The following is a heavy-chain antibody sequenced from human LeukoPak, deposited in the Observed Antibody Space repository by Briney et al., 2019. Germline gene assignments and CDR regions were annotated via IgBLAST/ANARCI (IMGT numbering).Heavy chain of an antibody. J-gene: IGHJ4*02. V-gene: IGHV1-2*02. Sequence: ASVKVSCKASGYTFTGYYMHWVRQAPGQGLEWMGWINPNSGGTNYAQKFQGRVTMTRDTSISTAYMELSRLRSDDTAVYYCARRNGPRKTYYYDSSGYWPFDYWGQGTLVTVSS. D-gene: IGHD3-22*01. CDR3: ARRNGPRKTYYYDSSGYWPFDY. CDR2: INPNSGGT. CDR1: GYTFTGYY.